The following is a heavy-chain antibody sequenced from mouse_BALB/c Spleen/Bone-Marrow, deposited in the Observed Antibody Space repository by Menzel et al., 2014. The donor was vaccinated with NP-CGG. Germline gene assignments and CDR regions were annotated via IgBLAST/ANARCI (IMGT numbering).Heavy chain of an antibody. CDR2: IDPSDSYT. V-gene: IGHV1-69*02. CDR1: GYTFTSYW. CDR3: ARTYYDYDWFAY. D-gene: IGHD2-4*01. Sequence: QVQLQQPGVEFVKPGASVKLSCKASGYTFTSYWMHWVKQRPGQGLEWIGEIDPSDSYTKYNQNFKGKATLTVDKSSSTAYMQLSSLTSEDSAVYYCARTYYDYDWFAYWGQETLVTVSA. J-gene: IGHJ3*01.